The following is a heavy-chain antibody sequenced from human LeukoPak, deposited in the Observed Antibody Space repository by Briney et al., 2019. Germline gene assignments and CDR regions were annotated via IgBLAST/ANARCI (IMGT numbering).Heavy chain of an antibody. Sequence: GGSLRLSCAASGFTVSTNYMSWVRQAPGKGLEWVSVIYSGGSTYYADSVKGRFTVSRHNSENTLYLQMNSLRAEDTAVYYCARGMTNPFDYWGQGTLVTVSS. J-gene: IGHJ4*02. CDR1: GFTVSTNY. V-gene: IGHV3-53*04. CDR2: IYSGGST. CDR3: ARGMTNPFDY. D-gene: IGHD4-11*01.